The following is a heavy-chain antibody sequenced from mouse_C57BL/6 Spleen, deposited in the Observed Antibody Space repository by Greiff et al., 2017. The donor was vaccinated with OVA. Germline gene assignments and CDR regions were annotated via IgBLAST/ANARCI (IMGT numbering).Heavy chain of an antibody. CDR3: ARGTVDDYFDY. J-gene: IGHJ2*01. CDR2: IYPGDGDT. D-gene: IGHD1-1*01. Sequence: QVQLKQSGPELVKPGASVKISCKASGYAFSSSWMNWVKQRPGKGLEWIGRIYPGDGDTNYNGKFKGKATLTADKSSSTAYMQLSSLTSEDSAVYFCARGTVDDYFDYWGQGTTLTVSS. V-gene: IGHV1-82*01. CDR1: GYAFSSSW.